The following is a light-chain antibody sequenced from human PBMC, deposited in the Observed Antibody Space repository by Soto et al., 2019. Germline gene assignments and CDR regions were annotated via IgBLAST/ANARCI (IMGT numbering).Light chain of an antibody. V-gene: IGLV1-40*01. Sequence: QSVLTQPPSVSGAPGQRVTISCTGSSSNIGAGYDVHWYQQLPGTAPKLLIYGNSNRPSGVPDRFSGSKSGTSASLAITGLPAEDEADYYCPSYDSSLSAPWVFGGGTKLTVL. J-gene: IGLJ3*02. CDR1: SSNIGAGYD. CDR3: PSYDSSLSAPWV. CDR2: GNS.